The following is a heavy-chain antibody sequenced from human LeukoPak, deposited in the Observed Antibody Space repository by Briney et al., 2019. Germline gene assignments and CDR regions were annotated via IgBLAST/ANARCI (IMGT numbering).Heavy chain of an antibody. V-gene: IGHV1-69*05. Sequence: SVKVSCKASGGTFSSYAISWVRQAPGQGLEWMGGIIPIFGTANYAQKFQGRVTIPTDESTSTAYMELSSLRSEDTAVYYCARDAQYYDFWSGYHTNWFDPWGRGTLVTVSS. J-gene: IGHJ5*02. CDR2: IIPIFGTA. CDR3: ARDAQYYDFWSGYHTNWFDP. D-gene: IGHD3-3*01. CDR1: GGTFSSYA.